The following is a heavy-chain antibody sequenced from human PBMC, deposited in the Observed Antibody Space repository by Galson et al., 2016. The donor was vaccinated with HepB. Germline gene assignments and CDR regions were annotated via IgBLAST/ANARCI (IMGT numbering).Heavy chain of an antibody. J-gene: IGHJ4*02. V-gene: IGHV3-33*01. CDR3: GSWDRATPDIDY. D-gene: IGHD1-26*01. CDR1: GFTFSNYG. Sequence: SLRLSCAASGFTFSNYGMHWVRQAPGQGLEWVGVIWYDGSNKYYADSVKGRFTISRDNFRNTVYLQMNRLRVEDTAVYYWGSWDRATPDIDYWGQGTLVTVSS. CDR2: IWYDGSNK.